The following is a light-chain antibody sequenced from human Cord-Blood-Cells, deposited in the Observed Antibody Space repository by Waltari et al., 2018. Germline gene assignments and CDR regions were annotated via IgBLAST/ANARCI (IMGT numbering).Light chain of an antibody. J-gene: IGKJ4*01. V-gene: IGKV1-39*01. Sequence: DIQVTQSTSSLSASVGDRVTITCRASQSISSYLNWYQQKPGKAPKLLIYAASSLQSGVPSRFRGSGSGTDFTLTISSLQPEYFATYYCQQSYSTPLTFGGGTKVEIK. CDR2: AAS. CDR3: QQSYSTPLT. CDR1: QSISSY.